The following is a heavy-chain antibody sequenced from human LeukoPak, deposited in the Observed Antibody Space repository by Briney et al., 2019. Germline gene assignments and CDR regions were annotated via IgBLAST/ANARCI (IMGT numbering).Heavy chain of an antibody. CDR3: ARQGGAGFFDY. CDR2: IYYSGST. V-gene: IGHV4-59*08. J-gene: IGHJ4*02. Sequence: PSETLSLTCTVSGGSTSGYYWTWIRQPPGKELEWIGCIYYSGSTKYNPSLKSRVTMSVDTSKSQFSLKLSSVAAADTAVYYCARQGGAGFFDYWGQGTLVTVSS. CDR1: GGSTSGYY. D-gene: IGHD4/OR15-4a*01.